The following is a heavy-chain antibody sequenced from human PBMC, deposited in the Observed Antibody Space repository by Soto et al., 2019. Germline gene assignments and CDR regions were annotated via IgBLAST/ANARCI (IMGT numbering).Heavy chain of an antibody. CDR2: ISAYNGNT. D-gene: IGHD2-15*01. Sequence: ASVKVSCKASGYTFTSYGISWVRQAPGQGLEWMGWISAYNGNTNYAQRLQGRVTMTTDTSTSTAYMELRGLRSDDTAVYYCARESRGYCSGGSCYRLAKDYYYYYMDVWGKGTTVTVSS. J-gene: IGHJ6*03. V-gene: IGHV1-18*01. CDR1: GYTFTSYG. CDR3: ARESRGYCSGGSCYRLAKDYYYYYMDV.